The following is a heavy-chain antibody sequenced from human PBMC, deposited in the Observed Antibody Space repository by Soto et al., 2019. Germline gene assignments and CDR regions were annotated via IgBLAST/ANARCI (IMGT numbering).Heavy chain of an antibody. D-gene: IGHD4-4*01. CDR1: GFTFSSYA. CDR2: ISGSGGSA. J-gene: IGHJ6*03. Sequence: GGSLRLSCAASGFTFSSYAMSWVRQAPGKGLEWVSAISGSGGSAYYADSVKGRFTISRDNSKNTLYLQMNSLRAEDTAVYYCAKANGYSNYVYYYYYYMDVWGKGTTVTVSS. CDR3: AKANGYSNYVYYYYYYMDV. V-gene: IGHV3-23*01.